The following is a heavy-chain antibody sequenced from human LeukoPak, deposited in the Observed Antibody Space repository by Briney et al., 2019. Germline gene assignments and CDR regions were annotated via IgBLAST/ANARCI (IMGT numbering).Heavy chain of an antibody. V-gene: IGHV4-39*07. CDR2: IYYSGST. CDR3: ARDGHGWLNT. J-gene: IGHJ4*02. D-gene: IGHD3-10*01. Sequence: PPETLSLTCTVSGGSISSSSYYWGWIRQPPGKGLEWIGSIYYSGSTYYNPSLKSRVTISVDTSKNQFSLKLSSVTAADTAVYYCARDGHGWLNTWGQGTLVTVSS. CDR1: GGSISSSSYY.